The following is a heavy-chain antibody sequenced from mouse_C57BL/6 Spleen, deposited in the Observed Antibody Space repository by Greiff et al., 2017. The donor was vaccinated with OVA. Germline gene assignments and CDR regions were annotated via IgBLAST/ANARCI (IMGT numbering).Heavy chain of an antibody. CDR2: ISSGGDYI. V-gene: IGHV5-9-1*02. Sequence: EVHLVESGEGLVKPGGSLKLSCAASGFTFSSYAMSWVRQTPEKRLEWVAYISSGGDYIYYADTVKGRFTISRDNARNTLYLQMSSLKSEDTAMYYCTRDEYYGSFAYWGQGTLVTVSA. CDR3: TRDEYYGSFAY. CDR1: GFTFSSYA. D-gene: IGHD1-1*01. J-gene: IGHJ3*01.